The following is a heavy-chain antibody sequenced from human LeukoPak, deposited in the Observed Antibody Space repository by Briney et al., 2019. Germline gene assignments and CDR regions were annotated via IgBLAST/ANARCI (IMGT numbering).Heavy chain of an antibody. D-gene: IGHD3-22*01. CDR3: ARSTVNTMIVAVIDDY. CDR2: INPDSGGT. J-gene: IGHJ4*02. V-gene: IGHV1-2*02. Sequence: ASVKVSRKASGYIFTAYYMHWVRQAPGQGLEWMGWINPDSGGTNYAQKFQGRVTMTTDTSINTAYMELSRLRSDDTAVYYCARSTVNTMIVAVIDDYWGQGTLVTVSS. CDR1: GYIFTAYY.